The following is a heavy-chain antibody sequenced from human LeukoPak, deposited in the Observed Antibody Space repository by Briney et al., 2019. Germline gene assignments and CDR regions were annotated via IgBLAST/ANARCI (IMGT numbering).Heavy chain of an antibody. D-gene: IGHD6-13*01. J-gene: IGHJ4*02. V-gene: IGHV3-23*01. CDR1: GFTFSNYI. CDR2: ITGSGGST. CDR3: AKDRGAAVATDFDY. Sequence: GGSLRLSCVVSGFTFSNYIMTWVRQAPGKGLEWVSAITGSGGSTSYANSVQGRFAISRDNSENTLFLQMNSLRADDTAVYYCAKDRGAAVATDFDYWGQGTLVTVSS.